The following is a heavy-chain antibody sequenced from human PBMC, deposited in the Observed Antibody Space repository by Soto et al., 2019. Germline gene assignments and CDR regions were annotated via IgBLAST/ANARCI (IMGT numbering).Heavy chain of an antibody. CDR1: GGSISGYY. V-gene: IGHV4-59*01. J-gene: IGHJ6*02. CDR2: MYNTGST. Sequence: SETLSLTCTVSGGSISGYYWSWIRQPPGKGLEWIGYMYNTGSTVYNPSFKSRVTISVDTSKNRFSLKLNSVTAADTAVYYCARDLWGYCGTDCYPLDVWGQGTTVTVSS. D-gene: IGHD2-21*02. CDR3: ARDLWGYCGTDCYPLDV.